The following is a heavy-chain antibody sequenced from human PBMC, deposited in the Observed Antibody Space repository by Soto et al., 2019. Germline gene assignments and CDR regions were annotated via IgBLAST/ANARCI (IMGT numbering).Heavy chain of an antibody. CDR2: IYYSGST. J-gene: IGHJ3*02. V-gene: IGHV4-30-4*01. Sequence: VQLQESGPGLVKPSQTLSLTCTVSGGSISSGDYYWSWIRQPPGKGLEWIGYIYYSGSTYYNPSLKSRVTISVDTSKNQFSLKLSSVTAADTAVYYCARADLSVVVVAERAGYDAFDIWGQGTMVTVSS. CDR1: GGSISSGDYY. CDR3: ARADLSVVVVAERAGYDAFDI. D-gene: IGHD2-15*01.